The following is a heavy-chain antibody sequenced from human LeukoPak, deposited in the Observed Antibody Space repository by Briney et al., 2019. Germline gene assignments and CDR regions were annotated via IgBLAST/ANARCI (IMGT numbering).Heavy chain of an antibody. J-gene: IGHJ4*02. Sequence: PGGSLRLSCAASGFTFSSYSMTWVRQAPGRGLEWVSGISDSGDSTYYADSVKGRFTISRDNSKNTVYLQMNSLRAEDTAVYYCAKDGIAVAGTSAWYWGQGTQVTVSS. D-gene: IGHD6-19*01. CDR3: AKDGIAVAGTSAWY. V-gene: IGHV3-23*01. CDR1: GFTFSSYS. CDR2: ISDSGDST.